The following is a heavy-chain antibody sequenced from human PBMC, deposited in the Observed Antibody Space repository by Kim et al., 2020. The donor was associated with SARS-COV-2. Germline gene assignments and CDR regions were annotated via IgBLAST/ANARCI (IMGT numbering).Heavy chain of an antibody. Sequence: GGSLRLSCAASGFTFSNHAMHWVRQAPGKGLEWVAVIWDDGSNEYYADSVRGRFTISRDNSKSTLYLHMNSLRAEDSAAYYCAKDRLVNTAVSSQIDNWGQGTLVTVSS. CDR3: AKDRLVNTAVSSQIDN. J-gene: IGHJ4*02. CDR1: GFTFSNHA. CDR2: IWDDGSNE. V-gene: IGHV3-33*06. D-gene: IGHD5-18*01.